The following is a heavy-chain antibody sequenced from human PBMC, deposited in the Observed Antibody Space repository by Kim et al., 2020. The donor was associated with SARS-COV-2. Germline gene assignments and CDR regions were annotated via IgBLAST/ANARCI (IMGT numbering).Heavy chain of an antibody. CDR3: AKGDYYGSGSYVNWFDP. V-gene: IGHV3-9*01. D-gene: IGHD3-10*01. J-gene: IGHJ5*02. Sequence: VKGRFTISRDNAKNSLYLQMNSLRAEDTALYYCAKGDYYGSGSYVNWFDPWGQGTLVTVSS.